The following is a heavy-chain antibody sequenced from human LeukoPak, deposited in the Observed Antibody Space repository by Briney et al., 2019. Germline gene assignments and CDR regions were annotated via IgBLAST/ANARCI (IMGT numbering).Heavy chain of an antibody. CDR1: GYTFTSYG. D-gene: IGHD3-22*01. CDR2: ISAYNGNT. J-gene: IGHJ3*02. V-gene: IGHV1-18*01. Sequence: ASVKVSCKASGYTFTSYGISWVRQAPGQGLEWRGWISAYNGNTNYAQKLQGRVTMTTDTSTSTAYMELRSLRSDDTAVYYCARDPNGYDSSGYYLGAFDIWGQGTMVTVSS. CDR3: ARDPNGYDSSGYYLGAFDI.